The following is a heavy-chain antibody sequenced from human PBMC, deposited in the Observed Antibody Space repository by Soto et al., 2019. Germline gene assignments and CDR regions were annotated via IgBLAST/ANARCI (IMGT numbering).Heavy chain of an antibody. D-gene: IGHD2-2*01. CDR3: AKDLAPNIVLVPAALPAYYGMDV. V-gene: IGHV3-30*18. J-gene: IGHJ6*02. CDR1: GFTFSSYG. Sequence: GGSLRLSCAASGFTFSSYGMHWVRQAPGKGLEWVAVISYDGSNKYYADSVKGRFTISRDNSKNTLYLQMNSLRAEDTAVYYCAKDLAPNIVLVPAALPAYYGMDVWGQGTTVTVSS. CDR2: ISYDGSNK.